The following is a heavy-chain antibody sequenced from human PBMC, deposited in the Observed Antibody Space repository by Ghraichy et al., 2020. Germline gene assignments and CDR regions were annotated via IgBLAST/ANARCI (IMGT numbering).Heavy chain of an antibody. D-gene: IGHD3-9*01. V-gene: IGHV2-5*01. CDR1: GFSLSSNGVG. CDR3: AHRPDTLTGYDFDY. Sequence: SGHTLVKPTQTLTLTCSFSGFSLSSNGVGVGWIRQPPGKALEWLAVIYWNDIKRYSPSLRSRLTITKDTSENQVVLTMTNMDPVDTATYYCAHRPDTLTGYDFDYWGQGTLVTVSS. J-gene: IGHJ4*02. CDR2: IYWNDIK.